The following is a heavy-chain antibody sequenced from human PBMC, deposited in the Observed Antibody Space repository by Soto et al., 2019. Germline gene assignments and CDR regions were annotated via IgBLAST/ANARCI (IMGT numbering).Heavy chain of an antibody. CDR2: INPMLGVA. V-gene: IGHV1-69*10. Sequence: ASVKVSCKASGGSFSSLVISWLRQAPGQGPEWMGGINPMLGVANFAQKFQDRVTITADESTTTAYMELSSVTAADTAVYYCARARIVVAGTIVDYWGQGTLVTVSS. D-gene: IGHD6-19*01. CDR3: ARARIVVAGTIVDY. CDR1: GGSFSSLV. J-gene: IGHJ4*02.